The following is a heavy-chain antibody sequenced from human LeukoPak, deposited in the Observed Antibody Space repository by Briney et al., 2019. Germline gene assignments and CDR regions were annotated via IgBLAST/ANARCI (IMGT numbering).Heavy chain of an antibody. Sequence: ASVKVSCKASGYTFTSYGIGWVRQAPGQGLEWMGWISAYNGNTNYAQKLQGRVTMTTDTSTSTAYMELRSLRSDDTAVYYCARSLIDYGGSYDAFDIWGQGTMVTISS. V-gene: IGHV1-18*01. D-gene: IGHD4-23*01. J-gene: IGHJ3*02. CDR3: ARSLIDYGGSYDAFDI. CDR1: GYTFTSYG. CDR2: ISAYNGNT.